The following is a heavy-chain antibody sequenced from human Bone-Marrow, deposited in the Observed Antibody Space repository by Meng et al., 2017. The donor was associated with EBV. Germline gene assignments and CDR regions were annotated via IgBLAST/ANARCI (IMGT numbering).Heavy chain of an antibody. J-gene: IGHJ4*02. CDR3: ARDPPTFKVVDFDY. CDR1: GYTFTHYG. D-gene: IGHD2-15*01. CDR2: ISAYNGNT. V-gene: IGHV1-18*01. Sequence: VPRVQLGAEVNKPGASVKVSCKASGYTFTHYGISWVRQAPGQGLEWMGWISAYNGNTNYAQKLQGRVAMTTDTSTSTAYMELRSLRSDDTAVYYCARDPPTFKVVDFDYWGQGTLVTVSS.